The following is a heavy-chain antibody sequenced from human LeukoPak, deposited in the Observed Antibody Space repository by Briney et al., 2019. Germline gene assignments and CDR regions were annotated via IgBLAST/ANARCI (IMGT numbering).Heavy chain of an antibody. CDR1: GDSISTYY. Sequence: KPSETLSLTCTVSGDSISTYYWSWMRQSPGKALEWIGYIYYSGTTNYNPSLKSRVAISVDTSKNQFSLRMSSVTAADTAVYSCARAVQYYDIIGAFDYWGQGTLVTVSS. V-gene: IGHV4-59*01. J-gene: IGHJ4*02. D-gene: IGHD3-9*01. CDR2: IYYSGTT. CDR3: ARAVQYYDIIGAFDY.